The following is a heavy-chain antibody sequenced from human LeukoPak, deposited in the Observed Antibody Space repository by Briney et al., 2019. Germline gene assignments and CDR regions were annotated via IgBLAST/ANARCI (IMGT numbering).Heavy chain of an antibody. CDR1: GFSFSSHG. J-gene: IGHJ3*02. V-gene: IGHV3-30*18. CDR3: AKGPILGTKRGAFDI. Sequence: GTSLRLSCTASGFSFSSHGMHWVRQAPGKGLEWVAAISYDGSDENYADSVKGRFTITRENSKDTLYLQMNSLGSEDTAVYYCAKGPILGTKRGAFDIWGQGSMVIVSS. CDR2: ISYDGSDE. D-gene: IGHD1-26*01.